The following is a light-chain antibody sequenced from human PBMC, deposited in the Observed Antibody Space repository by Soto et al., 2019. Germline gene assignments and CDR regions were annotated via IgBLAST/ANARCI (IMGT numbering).Light chain of an antibody. J-gene: IGKJ1*01. CDR2: GAS. CDR3: QHRTNWWT. CDR1: QSVGIF. Sequence: EVVLTQSPATRSLSPGERATLSCRASQSVGIFLAWYQQKPGQAPRLLLYGASTRATGIPARISGSASGRDFNHSSTSLEPEDFADYYSQHRTNWWTFGQGTKVEMK. V-gene: IGKV3-11*02.